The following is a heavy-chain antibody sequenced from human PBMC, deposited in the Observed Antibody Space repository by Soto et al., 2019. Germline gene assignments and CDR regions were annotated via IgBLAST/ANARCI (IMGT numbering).Heavy chain of an antibody. CDR3: ARHPGYYDILTGYTTNYGDS. D-gene: IGHD3-9*01. J-gene: IGHJ4*02. V-gene: IGHV4-59*08. CDR1: GGSIGTYY. CDR2: IYYRGNT. Sequence: PSETLSLTCTVSGGSIGTYYWSWIRQPPGKGLEWIGYIYYRGNTDYNPSLKSRVTISLDTPKNQFSLKLSSVTAADTAVYYCARHPGYYDILTGYTTNYGDSWGQGIVVTVS.